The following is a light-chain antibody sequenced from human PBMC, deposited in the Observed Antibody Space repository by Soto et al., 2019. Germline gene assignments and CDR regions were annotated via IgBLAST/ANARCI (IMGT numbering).Light chain of an antibody. CDR3: GTWDSSLSVHV. V-gene: IGLV1-51*01. J-gene: IGLJ1*01. Sequence: QSVLTQPPSVSAAPGRKVTISCSGSSSNIGNNYVSWYQQVPGTAPKLLIYDNNKRPSGNPDRFSGSKSGTSATLGISGLQTGDEADYYCGTWDSSLSVHVFGTGTKGTVL. CDR1: SSNIGNNY. CDR2: DNN.